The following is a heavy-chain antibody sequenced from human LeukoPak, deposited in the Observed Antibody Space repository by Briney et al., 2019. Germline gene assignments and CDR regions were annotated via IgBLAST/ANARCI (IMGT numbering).Heavy chain of an antibody. CDR3: ARGGRSASAYYYMDV. D-gene: IGHD2-2*01. V-gene: IGHV4-59*01. Sequence: SETLSLTCSVSGGSINNYYWSWIRQSPGRGLECIGYIYYSGSTSYNPSLKSRLTISVDTSNNQFSLKLRSVTAADTAVYFCARGGRSASAYYYMDVWGRGTTVTVSS. CDR2: IYYSGST. J-gene: IGHJ6*03. CDR1: GGSINNYY.